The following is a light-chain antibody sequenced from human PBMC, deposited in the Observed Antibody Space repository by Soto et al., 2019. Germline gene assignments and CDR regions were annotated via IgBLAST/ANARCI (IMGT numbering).Light chain of an antibody. J-gene: IGKJ5*01. Sequence: IVLTQSPGILSLSPGERATLSCRASQSVSSSYLAWYQQKPGQAPRLLIYGASSRATGIPDRFSGSGSGTDFTLTIRRLEPEDFAVYYCQQYGSSITFGQGTRLEIK. CDR2: GAS. V-gene: IGKV3-20*01. CDR1: QSVSSSY. CDR3: QQYGSSIT.